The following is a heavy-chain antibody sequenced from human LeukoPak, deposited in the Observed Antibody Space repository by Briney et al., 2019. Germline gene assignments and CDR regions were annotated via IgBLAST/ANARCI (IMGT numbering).Heavy chain of an antibody. Sequence: ASVKVSCKASGYTFTSYDINWVRQASGQGLEWMGWMNPNSGNTGYAQKFQGRVTMTRDTSISTAYMELSRLRSDDTAVYYCARDRGAYSSGLFDYWGQGTLVTVSS. CDR1: GYTFTSYD. D-gene: IGHD6-19*01. CDR2: MNPNSGNT. CDR3: ARDRGAYSSGLFDY. V-gene: IGHV1-8*01. J-gene: IGHJ4*02.